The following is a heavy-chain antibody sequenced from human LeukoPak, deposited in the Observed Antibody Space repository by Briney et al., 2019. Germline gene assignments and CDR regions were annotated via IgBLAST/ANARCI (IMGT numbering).Heavy chain of an antibody. V-gene: IGHV4-34*01. CDR2: INHSGST. D-gene: IGHD2-2*01. J-gene: IGHJ4*02. CDR3: ARSNCSSTSCCLDY. CDR1: GGSFSGYY. Sequence: PSETLSLTCAVYGGSFSGYYWSWIRQPPGKGLEWIGEINHSGSTNYNPSLKSRVTISVDTAKNQFSLKLSSVTAADTAVYYCARSNCSSTSCCLDYWGQGTLVTVSS.